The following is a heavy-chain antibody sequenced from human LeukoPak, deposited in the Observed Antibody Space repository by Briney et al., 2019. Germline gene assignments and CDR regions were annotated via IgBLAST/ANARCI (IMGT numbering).Heavy chain of an antibody. CDR3: ARGLDTAMGPRRSYYFDY. J-gene: IGHJ4*02. Sequence: ASVKVSCKVSGYTLTELSMHWVRQAPGKGLEWMGGFDPEDGETIYAQKFQGRVTMTEDTSTDTAYMELSSLRSEDTAVYYCARGLDTAMGPRRSYYFDYWGQGTLVTVSS. CDR1: GYTLTELS. V-gene: IGHV1-24*01. CDR2: FDPEDGET. D-gene: IGHD5-18*01.